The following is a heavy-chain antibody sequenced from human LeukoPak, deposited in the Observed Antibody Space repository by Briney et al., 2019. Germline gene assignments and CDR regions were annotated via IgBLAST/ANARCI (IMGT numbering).Heavy chain of an antibody. D-gene: IGHD2-2*02. J-gene: IGHJ6*03. CDR1: GGTFSSYA. Sequence: GSSVKVSCKASGGTFSSYAISWVRQAPGQGLEWMGGIIPIFGTANYAQKFQGRVTITTDESTSTAYMELSSLRSEDTAVYYCARDRGYCSSTSCYTDFNYYYYYMDVWGKGTTVTVSS. CDR2: IIPIFGTA. V-gene: IGHV1-69*05. CDR3: ARDRGYCSSTSCYTDFNYYYYYMDV.